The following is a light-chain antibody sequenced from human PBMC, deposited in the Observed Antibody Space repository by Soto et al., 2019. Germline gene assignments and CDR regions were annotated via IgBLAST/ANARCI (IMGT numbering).Light chain of an antibody. CDR2: RTS. CDR1: QSISSN. Sequence: EIVMTQSPATLSVSPGERATLSCRASQSISSNLAWYQQKPGQAPRLLMFRTSSRATGFPARFSGSGSGTEFTLTISSLEPEDFAVYYCQQRSNWPTFGQGTKVDI. CDR3: QQRSNWPT. J-gene: IGKJ1*01. V-gene: IGKV3-15*01.